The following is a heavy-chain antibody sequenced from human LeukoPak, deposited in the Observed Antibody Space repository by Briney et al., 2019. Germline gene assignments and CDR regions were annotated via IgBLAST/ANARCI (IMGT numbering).Heavy chain of an antibody. D-gene: IGHD5-18*01. CDR3: AKESSGYSYGLDY. CDR2: ISWNSGSI. CDR1: GFTFSSYA. V-gene: IGHV3-9*01. J-gene: IGHJ4*02. Sequence: GGSLRLSCAASGFTFSSYAMSWVRQAPGKGLEWVSGISWNSGSIGYADSVKGRFTISRDNAKNSLYLQMNSLRAEDTALYYCAKESSGYSYGLDYWGQGTLVTVSS.